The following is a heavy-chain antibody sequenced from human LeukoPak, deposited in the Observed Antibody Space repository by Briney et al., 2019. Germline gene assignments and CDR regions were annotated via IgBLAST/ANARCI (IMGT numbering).Heavy chain of an antibody. J-gene: IGHJ3*02. Sequence: EASVKVSCKASGYTFTAYFIHWLRQAPGQGLEWMGWITPNSGDTNFAQKFRGRVIMTRDTSTTTAYMELNSLTSYDTALYYCARGSLTGVDGVVPRAFVIWGQGTMVTVSS. V-gene: IGHV1-2*02. CDR1: GYTFTAYF. D-gene: IGHD3-3*01. CDR2: ITPNSGDT. CDR3: ARGSLTGVDGVVPRAFVI.